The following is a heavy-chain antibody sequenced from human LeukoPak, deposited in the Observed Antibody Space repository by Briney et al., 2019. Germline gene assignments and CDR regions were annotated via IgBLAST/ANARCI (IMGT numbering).Heavy chain of an antibody. CDR2: ISYDGSNK. CDR1: GFTFSSYG. D-gene: IGHD2-21*01. V-gene: IGHV3-30*18. CDR3: AKSRSPLLANCGGDNCPTYTIDV. J-gene: IGHJ6*02. Sequence: QTGGSLRLSCAASGFTFSSYGMHWVRQAPGKGLEWVAVISYDGSNKYYVDSVKGRFTISRDNSKNTLYLQMNSLRPEDTAVYYCAKSRSPLLANCGGDNCPTYTIDVWGQGTTVTVSS.